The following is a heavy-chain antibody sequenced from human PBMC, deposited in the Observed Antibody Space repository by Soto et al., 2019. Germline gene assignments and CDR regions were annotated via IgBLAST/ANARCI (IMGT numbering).Heavy chain of an antibody. CDR3: ARDPSP. V-gene: IGHV4-59*12. CDR2: IYYSGST. CDR1: GGSISSYY. Sequence: SETLSLTCTVSGGSISSYYWSWIRQPPGKGLEWIGYIYYSGSTNYNPSLKSRVTISVDTSKNQFSLKLNSMTAADTAVYYCARDPSPWGQGTLVTVSS. J-gene: IGHJ4*02.